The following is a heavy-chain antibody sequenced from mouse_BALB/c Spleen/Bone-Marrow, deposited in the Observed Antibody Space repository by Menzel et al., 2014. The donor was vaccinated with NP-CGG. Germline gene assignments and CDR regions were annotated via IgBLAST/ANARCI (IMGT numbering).Heavy chain of an antibody. CDR3: TRDGKGNYDYAMDY. D-gene: IGHD2-1*01. J-gene: IGHJ4*01. V-gene: IGHV5-6-4*01. Sequence: EVQVVESGGGLVKPGGSLKLSCAASGFTFSSYTTSWVRQTPEKRLEWVATISSGGSYTYYPDSVKGRFTISRDNAKNTLYLQMSSLKSEDTAMYYCTRDGKGNYDYAMDYWGQGTSVTVSS. CDR1: GFTFSSYT. CDR2: ISSGGSYT.